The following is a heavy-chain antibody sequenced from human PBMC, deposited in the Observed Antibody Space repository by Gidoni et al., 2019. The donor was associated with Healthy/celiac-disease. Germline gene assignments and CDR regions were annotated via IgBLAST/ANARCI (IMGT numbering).Heavy chain of an antibody. CDR1: GYTFTSYG. V-gene: IGHV1-18*04. J-gene: IGHJ1*01. D-gene: IGHD3-22*01. CDR3: ARDVYYYDSSGYPRAGFQH. CDR2: ISAYNGNT. Sequence: QVQLVQSGAEVKKPGASVKVSCKASGYTFTSYGISWVRQAPGQGLEWMGWISAYNGNTNYAQKLQGRVTMTTDTSTSTAYMELRSLRSDDTAVYYCARDVYYYDSSGYPRAGFQHWGQGTLVTVSS.